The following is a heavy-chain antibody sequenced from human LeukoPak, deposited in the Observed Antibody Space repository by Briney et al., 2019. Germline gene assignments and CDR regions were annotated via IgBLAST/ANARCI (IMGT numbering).Heavy chain of an antibody. D-gene: IGHD1-26*01. CDR2: ISGDGDST. J-gene: IGHJ5*02. CDR1: GFTLNDYA. V-gene: IGHV3-43*02. CDR3: AKGVRSGTYYNCFDP. Sequence: GGSVTLPCVASGFTLNDYALHWVRQAPGKALEWISLISGDGDSTYYADSVKGRLTISRDNSKNSLYLQMSSLRAEDTAVYYCAKGVRSGTYYNCFDPWGQGTLVTVSS.